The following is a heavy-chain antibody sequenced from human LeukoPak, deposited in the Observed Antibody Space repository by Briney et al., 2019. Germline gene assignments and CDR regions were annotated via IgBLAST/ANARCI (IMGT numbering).Heavy chain of an antibody. CDR1: GFTFNTSA. Sequence: GGSLRLSCAASGFTFNTSAMSWVRQAPGKGLDWVSSISGSDASTYYEDSVKGRFTISRDNSKNTLFLQRNSLRADDTTLYYCAKRSSGSWCFDSWGQGTLVTVSS. J-gene: IGHJ4*02. CDR2: ISGSDAST. D-gene: IGHD6-13*01. CDR3: AKRSSGSWCFDS. V-gene: IGHV3-23*01.